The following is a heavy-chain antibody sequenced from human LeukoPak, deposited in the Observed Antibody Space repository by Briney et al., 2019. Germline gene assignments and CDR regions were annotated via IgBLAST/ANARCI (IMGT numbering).Heavy chain of an antibody. CDR1: GGSFSGYY. CDR2: INHSGST. D-gene: IGHD2-2*01. Sequence: PSETLSLTCAVYGGSFSGYYWSWIRQPPGKGLEWIGEINHSGSTNYNPPLKSRVTISVDTSKNQFSLKLSSVTAADTAVYYCARESSYYFDYWGQGTLVTVSS. V-gene: IGHV4-34*01. J-gene: IGHJ4*02. CDR3: ARESSYYFDY.